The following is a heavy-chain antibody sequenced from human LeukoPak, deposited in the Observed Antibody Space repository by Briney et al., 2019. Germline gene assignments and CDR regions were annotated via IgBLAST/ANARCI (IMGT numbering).Heavy chain of an antibody. CDR1: GFTFSSYA. D-gene: IGHD2-2*01. J-gene: IGHJ6*02. Sequence: GASLRLSCAASGFTFSSYAMSWVRQAPGKGLEWVSAISGSGGSTYYADSVKGRFTISRDNSKNTLYLQMNSLRAEDTAVYYCAKNLHCSSTSCYVRGGDYYYYYGMDVWGQGTTVTVS. V-gene: IGHV3-23*01. CDR3: AKNLHCSSTSCYVRGGDYYYYYGMDV. CDR2: ISGSGGST.